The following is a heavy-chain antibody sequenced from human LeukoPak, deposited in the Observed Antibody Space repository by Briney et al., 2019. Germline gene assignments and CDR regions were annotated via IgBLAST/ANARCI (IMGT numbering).Heavy chain of an antibody. D-gene: IGHD6-19*01. CDR3: ATEVLIAVAGGGFDY. CDR2: FDPEDGET. CDR1: GYTFTGYY. J-gene: IGHJ4*02. Sequence: ASVKVSCKASGYTFTGYYMHWVRQAPGKGLEWMGGFDPEDGETIYAQKFQGRVTMTEDTSTDTAYMELSSLRSEDTAVYYCATEVLIAVAGGGFDYWGQGTLVTVSS. V-gene: IGHV1-24*01.